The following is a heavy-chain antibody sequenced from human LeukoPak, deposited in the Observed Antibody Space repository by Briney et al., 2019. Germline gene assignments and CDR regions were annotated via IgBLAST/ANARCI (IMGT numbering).Heavy chain of an antibody. CDR1: GYTFTSYG. V-gene: IGHV1-18*01. D-gene: IGHD3-22*01. J-gene: IGHJ4*02. CDR2: ISAYNGNR. Sequence: GASVKVSCKASGYTFTSYGISWVRQAPGQGLEWMGWISAYNGNRNYAQKVQGRVTMTTDTSTSTAYMELRSLRSDDTAVFYCARDPYYDSSGYSYSHFDYWGQGTLVTVSS. CDR3: ARDPYYDSSGYSYSHFDY.